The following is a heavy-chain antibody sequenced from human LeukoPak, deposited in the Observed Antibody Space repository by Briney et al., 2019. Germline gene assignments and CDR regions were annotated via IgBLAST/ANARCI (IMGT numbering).Heavy chain of an antibody. J-gene: IGHJ4*02. CDR1: GFTFSSYA. Sequence: PGGSLRLSYAASGFTFSSYAMHWVRQAPGKGLEYVSAISSNGGSTYYANSVKGRFTISRDNSKNTLYLQMGSLRAEDMAVYYCARALWGYYDSSGYYYFDYWGQGTLVTVSS. D-gene: IGHD3-22*01. CDR2: ISSNGGST. V-gene: IGHV3-64*01. CDR3: ARALWGYYDSSGYYYFDY.